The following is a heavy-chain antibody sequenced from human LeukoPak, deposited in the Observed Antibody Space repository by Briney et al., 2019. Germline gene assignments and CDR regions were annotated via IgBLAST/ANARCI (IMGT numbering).Heavy chain of an antibody. Sequence: PSETLSLTCAVSGGSISSSNWWSWVRQPPGKGLEWIGEIYHSGSTNYNPSLKSRVTISVDKSKNQFSLKLSSVTAADTAVYYCASASYGDLWSGYYPGNWFDPWGQGTLVTVSS. J-gene: IGHJ5*02. V-gene: IGHV4-4*02. CDR1: GGSISSSNW. D-gene: IGHD3-3*01. CDR2: IYHSGST. CDR3: ASASYGDLWSGYYPGNWFDP.